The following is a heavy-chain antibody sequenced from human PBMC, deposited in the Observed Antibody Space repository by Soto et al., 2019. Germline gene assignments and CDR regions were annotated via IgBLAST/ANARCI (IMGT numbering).Heavy chain of an antibody. CDR2: INTDGSGT. V-gene: IGHV3-74*01. CDR3: ARGRPGSQHYFDC. Sequence: PGGSLRLSCAAYGFTFSSDWMHWVRQAPGKGLVWVSRINTDGSGTSYVDSVKGRFTISRDNAKNTLYLQMNSLRDEDTAVYYSARGRPGSQHYFDCWGQGNIVTVSS. CDR1: GFTFSSDW. J-gene: IGHJ4*02. D-gene: IGHD3-10*01.